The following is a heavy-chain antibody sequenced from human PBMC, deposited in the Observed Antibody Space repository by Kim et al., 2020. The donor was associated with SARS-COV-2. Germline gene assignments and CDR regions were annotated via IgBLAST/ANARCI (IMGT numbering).Heavy chain of an antibody. J-gene: IGHJ4*02. V-gene: IGHV1-58*01. Sequence: DSGNTNYAQKFQERVTITRDMSTSTAYMELSSLRSEDTAVYYCAAVGPDYWGQGTLVTVSS. CDR2: DSGNT. CDR3: AAVGPDY.